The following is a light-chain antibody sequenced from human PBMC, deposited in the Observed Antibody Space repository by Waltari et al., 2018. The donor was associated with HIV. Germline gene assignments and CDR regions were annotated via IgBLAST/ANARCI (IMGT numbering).Light chain of an antibody. CDR1: KLGNKY. Sequence: SYELTQPPSVSVSPGQTASITCSGDKLGNKYVCWYQQKPGQSPLLVIYQDKNRPSGIPERFSVSNSGNTATLTISGTQAVEEADYYCQAWDSSTVVFGGGTKLTVL. V-gene: IGLV3-1*01. CDR3: QAWDSSTVV. CDR2: QDK. J-gene: IGLJ3*02.